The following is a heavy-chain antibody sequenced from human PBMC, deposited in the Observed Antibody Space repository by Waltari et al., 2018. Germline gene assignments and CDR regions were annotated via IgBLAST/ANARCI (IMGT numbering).Heavy chain of an antibody. CDR2: IDADEGT. V-gene: IGHV3-53*02. J-gene: IGHJ5*02. Sequence: EVQLVETGGGLIQPGGSLRLSCAASGFTVSTTYISWVRLAPGKGLEWVSVIDADEGTYYADSVKGRFTISRDNSKNTVYLQMNILRAADTAVYYCARVGPSSHYAYWFDPWGQGTLVTVSS. D-gene: IGHD3-16*01. CDR1: GFTVSTTY. CDR3: ARVGPSSHYAYWFDP.